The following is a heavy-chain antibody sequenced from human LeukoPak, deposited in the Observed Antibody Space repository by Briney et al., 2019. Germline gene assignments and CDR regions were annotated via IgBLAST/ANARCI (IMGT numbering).Heavy chain of an antibody. CDR1: GFTFSSYG. V-gene: IGHV3-30*18. CDR3: AKDKDRYDYVWGSYQPTGGYFDY. Sequence: GGSLRLSCAASGFTFSSYGMHWVRQAPGKGLEWVAVISYDGSNKYYADSVKGRFTISRDNSKNTLYLQMNSLRAEDTAVYYCAKDKDRYDYVWGSYQPTGGYFDYWGQGTLVTVSS. CDR2: ISYDGSNK. J-gene: IGHJ4*02. D-gene: IGHD3-16*02.